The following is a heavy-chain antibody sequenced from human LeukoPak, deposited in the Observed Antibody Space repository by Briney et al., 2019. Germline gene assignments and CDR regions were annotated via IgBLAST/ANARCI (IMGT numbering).Heavy chain of an antibody. J-gene: IGHJ4*02. D-gene: IGHD1-1*01. V-gene: IGHV3-30*01. CDR2: ISYDGSNK. CDR3: AREGGTYFDY. Sequence: LGGSLRLSCAASGFTFSSYAMHWVRQAPGKGLEWVAVISYDGSNKYYADSVKGRFTISRDNSKNTLYLQMNSLRAEDTAVYYCAREGGTYFDYWGQGTLVTVSS. CDR1: GFTFSSYA.